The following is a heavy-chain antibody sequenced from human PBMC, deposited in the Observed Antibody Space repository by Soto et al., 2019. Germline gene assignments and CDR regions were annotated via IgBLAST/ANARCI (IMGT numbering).Heavy chain of an antibody. CDR2: VYHTGRT. J-gene: IGHJ4*02. Sequence: LSLTCTVSGGSFKSGSYSWSWIRQAPGKGLEWIGYVYHTGRTSYNPSLKSRVSISMDTSKNQFSLNLDSVTAADTAVYFCARDFAYFDSWGQGTLVTVSS. CDR1: GGSFKSGSYS. V-gene: IGHV4-61*01. D-gene: IGHD3-3*01. CDR3: ARDFAYFDS.